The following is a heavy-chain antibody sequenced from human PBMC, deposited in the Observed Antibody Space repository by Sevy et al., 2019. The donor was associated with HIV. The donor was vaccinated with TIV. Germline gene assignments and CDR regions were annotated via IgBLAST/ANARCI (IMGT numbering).Heavy chain of an antibody. Sequence: GGSLRLSCAASGFTLNKAWMNWVRQAPGKGLEWVGRIKSETDGGTTDYAAPVKGRFSISRDDSKNTLYLQMNSLKIDDTAVYYCSMEDGYNYFDYWGQGALVTVSS. V-gene: IGHV3-15*07. J-gene: IGHJ4*02. CDR3: SMEDGYNYFDY. CDR1: GFTLNKAW. D-gene: IGHD5-12*01. CDR2: IKSETDGGTT.